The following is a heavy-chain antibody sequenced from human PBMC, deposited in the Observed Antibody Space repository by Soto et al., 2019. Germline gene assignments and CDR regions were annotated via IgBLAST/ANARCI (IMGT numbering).Heavy chain of an antibody. J-gene: IGHJ4*02. V-gene: IGHV3-21*01. CDR2: ISSGSSDT. CDR1: GFTFRSYG. Sequence: GGSLRLSCSASGFTFRSYGMHWVRQVPGKGLEWVASISSGSSDTWYADSVKGRFIISRDNAQNSLFLQMNTLRPEDTAMYYCARVAYWGPGTQVTVSS. CDR3: ARVAY.